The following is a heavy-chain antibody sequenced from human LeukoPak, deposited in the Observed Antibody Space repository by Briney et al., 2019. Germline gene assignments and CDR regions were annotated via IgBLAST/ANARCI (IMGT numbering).Heavy chain of an antibody. D-gene: IGHD3-9*01. V-gene: IGHV4-39*01. CDR1: GGSISSSSYY. CDR2: TYHTGRS. CDR3: VRQDHDILTALQDS. Sequence: SETLSLTCTVSGGSISSSSYYWGWIRQPPGKGLEWIASTYHTGRSYYSPSLKTRVSLSMDNANNQFSLKLTSVTAADTALYYCVRQDHDILTALQDSWGQGILVTVSS. J-gene: IGHJ4*02.